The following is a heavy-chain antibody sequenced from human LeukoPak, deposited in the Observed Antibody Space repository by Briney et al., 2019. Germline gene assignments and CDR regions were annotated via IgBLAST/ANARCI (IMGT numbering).Heavy chain of an antibody. CDR1: GGSISSYY. Sequence: SETLSLTCTVSGGSISSYYWSWIRQPPGKGLEWIGYMYYSGSTNYNPSLKSRVTISVDTSKNQFSLKLSSVTAADTAVYYCARDFGGYSYGTFDYWGQGTLVTVSS. D-gene: IGHD5-18*01. CDR3: ARDFGGYSYGTFDY. V-gene: IGHV4-59*01. J-gene: IGHJ4*02. CDR2: MYYSGST.